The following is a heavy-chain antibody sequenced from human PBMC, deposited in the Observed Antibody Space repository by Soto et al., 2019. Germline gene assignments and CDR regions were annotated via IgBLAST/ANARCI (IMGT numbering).Heavy chain of an antibody. V-gene: IGHV1-69*12. CDR1: GGTFSSYA. CDR3: APGIEDIANWFDP. J-gene: IGHJ5*02. D-gene: IGHD2-15*01. Sequence: QVQLVQSGAEVKKPGSSVKVSCKASGGTFSSYAISWVRQAPGQGLEWMGGIIPIFGTANYAQKFQGRVTITADEFTSTVYMALSSLRSEDTAVYYCAPGIEDIANWFDPWGQGTLVTVSS. CDR2: IIPIFGTA.